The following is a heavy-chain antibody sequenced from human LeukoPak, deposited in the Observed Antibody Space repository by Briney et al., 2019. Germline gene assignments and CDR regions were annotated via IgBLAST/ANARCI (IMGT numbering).Heavy chain of an antibody. V-gene: IGHV4-34*01. Sequence: SETLSLTCAVHGGSFSGYYWSWIRQPPGKGLEWIGEINHSGSTNYNPSLKSRVTISVDTSKNQFSLKLSSVTAADTAVYYCARVLGDTAMAHYYYYMDVWGKGTTVTVSS. CDR3: ARVLGDTAMAHYYYYMDV. D-gene: IGHD5-18*01. CDR1: GGSFSGYY. CDR2: INHSGST. J-gene: IGHJ6*03.